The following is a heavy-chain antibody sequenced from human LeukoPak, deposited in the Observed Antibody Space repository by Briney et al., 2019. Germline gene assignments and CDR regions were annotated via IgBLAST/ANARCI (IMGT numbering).Heavy chain of an antibody. J-gene: IGHJ6*02. CDR2: TYVDGST. D-gene: IGHD5-18*01. CDR3: AGGGGRDTDYGMDV. V-gene: IGHV4-59*08. Sequence: SETLSLTCTVSGGSIRSYYWTWIRQPPGEGLEWVGYTYVDGSTNYSPSLKTRVTISVDTSKNQLSLKLSSVTAADTGLYYCAGGGGRDTDYGMDVWGQGTTVIVSS. CDR1: GGSIRSYY.